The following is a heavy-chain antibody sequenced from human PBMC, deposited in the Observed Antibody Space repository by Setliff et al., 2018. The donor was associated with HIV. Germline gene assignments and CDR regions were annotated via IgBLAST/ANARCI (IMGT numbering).Heavy chain of an antibody. D-gene: IGHD6-6*01. Sequence: ETLSLTCTVSGDSVSSASYYWSWIRQPPVKGLEWIGYIYYSGTTKYNPSLKSRVTISVDTSKNQFSLKLSSVTAADTAVYYCASEAWTSYRSSSGYYYYYMDVWGKGTTVTVSS. J-gene: IGHJ6*03. V-gene: IGHV4-61*01. CDR2: IYYSGTT. CDR3: ASEAWTSYRSSSGYYYYYMDV. CDR1: GDSVSSASYY.